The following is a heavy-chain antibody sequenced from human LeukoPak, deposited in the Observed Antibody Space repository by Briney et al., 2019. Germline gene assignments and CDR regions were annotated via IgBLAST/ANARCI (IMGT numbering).Heavy chain of an antibody. CDR3: ARDGCSSTSCLVNDAFDI. CDR1: GFTFSSYS. J-gene: IGHJ3*02. V-gene: IGHV3-21*01. D-gene: IGHD2-2*01. Sequence: GGSLRLSCAASGFTFSSYSMNWVRQAPGKGLEWVSSISSSSSYIYYADSVKGRFTISRDNAKNSLYLQMNSLRAEDTAVYYCARDGCSSTSCLVNDAFDIWGQGTMVTVSS. CDR2: ISSSSSYI.